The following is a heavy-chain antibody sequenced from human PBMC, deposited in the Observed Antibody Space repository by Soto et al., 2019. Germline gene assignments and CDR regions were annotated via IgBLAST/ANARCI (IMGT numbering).Heavy chain of an antibody. CDR2: IIPIFGTA. J-gene: IGHJ4*02. V-gene: IGHV1-69*13. D-gene: IGHD7-27*01. CDR3: ARGFLTGVHYFDY. CDR1: GGTFSSYA. Sequence: SVKVSCKASGGTFSSYAISWVRQAPGQGLEWMGGIIPIFGTANHAQKFQGRVTITADESTSTAYMELSSLRSEDTAVYYCARGFLTGVHYFDYWGQGTLVTVSS.